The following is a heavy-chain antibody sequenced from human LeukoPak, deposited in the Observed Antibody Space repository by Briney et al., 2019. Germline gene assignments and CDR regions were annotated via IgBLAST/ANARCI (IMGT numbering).Heavy chain of an antibody. CDR1: GFTFSSYA. J-gene: IGHJ3*02. V-gene: IGHV3-74*01. Sequence: GGSLRLSCAASGFTFSSYATSWVRQAPGKGLVWVSRINSDGGSTIYADSVKGRFTISRDNANSALYLQMNSLGAEDTAVYYCARGRSGAFDMWGQGTMVTVSS. D-gene: IGHD1-26*01. CDR3: ARGRSGAFDM. CDR2: INSDGGST.